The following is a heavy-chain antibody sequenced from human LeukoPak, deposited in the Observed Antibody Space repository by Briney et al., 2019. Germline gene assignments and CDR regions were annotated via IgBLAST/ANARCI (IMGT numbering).Heavy chain of an antibody. J-gene: IGHJ4*02. CDR1: GFTFSSYA. D-gene: IGHD6-13*01. Sequence: GGSLRLSCAASGFTFSSYAMSWVRQAPGRGLEWVSAISGSGGSTYYADSVKGRFTISRDNSKNTLYLQMNSLRAEDTAVYYCAKGDRSSSFGLVYWGQGTLVTVSS. CDR2: ISGSGGST. V-gene: IGHV3-23*01. CDR3: AKGDRSSSFGLVY.